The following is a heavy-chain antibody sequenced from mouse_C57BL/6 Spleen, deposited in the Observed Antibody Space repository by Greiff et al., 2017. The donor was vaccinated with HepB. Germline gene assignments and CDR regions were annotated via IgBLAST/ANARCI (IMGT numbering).Heavy chain of an antibody. Sequence: EVQLVESGGGLVQPKGSLKLSCAASGFTFNTYAMHWVRQAPGKGLEWVARIRSKSSNYATYYADSVKDRFTISRDDSQSMLYLQMNNLKTEDTAMYYCVREGPYGSSYYWYFDVWGTGTTVTVSS. D-gene: IGHD1-1*01. CDR1: GFTFNTYA. J-gene: IGHJ1*03. CDR2: IRSKSSNYAT. V-gene: IGHV10-3*01. CDR3: VREGPYGSSYYWYFDV.